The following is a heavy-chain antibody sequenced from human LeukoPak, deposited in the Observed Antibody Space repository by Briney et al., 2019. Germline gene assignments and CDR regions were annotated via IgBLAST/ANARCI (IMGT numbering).Heavy chain of an antibody. CDR1: GYSITSYW. Sequence: GESLKISCKGSGYSITSYWISWVRQMPGKGLEWMGRMDPSDSYTNYSPSFQGHVTISADKSISTAYLQWSSLKASDTAMYYCARHGGNGPEDAFDIWGQGTMATVSS. CDR3: ARHGGNGPEDAFDI. J-gene: IGHJ3*02. V-gene: IGHV5-10-1*01. D-gene: IGHD4-23*01. CDR2: MDPSDSYT.